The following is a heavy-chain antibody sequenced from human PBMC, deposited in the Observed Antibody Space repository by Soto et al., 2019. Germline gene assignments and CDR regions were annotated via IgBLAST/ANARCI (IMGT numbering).Heavy chain of an antibody. Sequence: AGGSLRLSCAASGFTFSSYSMNWVRQAPGKGLEWVSYISSSSSTIYYADSVKGRFTISRDNAKNSLYLQMNSLRAEDTAVYYCARPDLLEWSMPNYMDVWGKGTTVTVSS. J-gene: IGHJ6*03. CDR1: GFTFSSYS. CDR3: ARPDLLEWSMPNYMDV. V-gene: IGHV3-48*01. D-gene: IGHD3-3*01. CDR2: ISSSSSTI.